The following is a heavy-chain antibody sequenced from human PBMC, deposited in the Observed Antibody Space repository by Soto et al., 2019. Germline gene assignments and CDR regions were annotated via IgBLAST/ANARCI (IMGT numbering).Heavy chain of an antibody. D-gene: IGHD3-10*01. J-gene: IGHJ4*02. V-gene: IGHV3-33*01. Sequence: QVQLVESGGGVVQPGRSLRLSCAASGFTFSDYGMHWVGQAPGKGLEWVAVIWFDGSNKYYADSVKGRFTLSRDNSKNTLYLQMNGLRAEDTGVFYCARDPSHGSGSYLDYWGQGTLVTVSS. CDR2: IWFDGSNK. CDR3: ARDPSHGSGSYLDY. CDR1: GFTFSDYG.